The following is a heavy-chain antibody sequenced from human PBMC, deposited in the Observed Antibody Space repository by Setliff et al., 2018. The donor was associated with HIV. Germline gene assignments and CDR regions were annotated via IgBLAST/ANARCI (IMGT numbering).Heavy chain of an antibody. D-gene: IGHD1-20*01. V-gene: IGHV1-2*02. CDR2: INPNNGDS. CDR1: GYTFSGYY. J-gene: IGHJ4*02. Sequence: GASVKVSCKASGYTFSGYYIHWVRQAPGQGLEWMGWINPNNGDSNYPRKFRGRVTMTRDTSITTAAMELTRLTSDDTAVYYCARDSSGITGTNSFDYWGQGTLVTVSS. CDR3: ARDSSGITGTNSFDY.